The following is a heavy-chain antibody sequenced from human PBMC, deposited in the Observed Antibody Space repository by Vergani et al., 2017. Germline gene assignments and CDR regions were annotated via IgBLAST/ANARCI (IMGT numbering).Heavy chain of an antibody. J-gene: IGHJ2*01. D-gene: IGHD3-3*01. CDR1: GFTFDDYA. V-gene: IGHV3-9*01. CDR3: AKDHYDFWSGYPNLSPFDL. Sequence: EVQLVESGGSLVQPGRFLRLFCAASGFTFDDYAMHLVRQAPGKGLEWVSGISWNSGSIGYADSVKGRFTISRDNAKNSLYLQMNSLRAEDTALYYCAKDHYDFWSGYPNLSPFDLWGRGTLVTVSS. CDR2: ISWNSGSI.